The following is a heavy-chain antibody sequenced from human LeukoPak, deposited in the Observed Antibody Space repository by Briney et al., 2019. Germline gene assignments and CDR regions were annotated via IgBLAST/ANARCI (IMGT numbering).Heavy chain of an antibody. CDR3: ALSYCGGDCYGLAY. Sequence: PGGSLRLSCAASGFTFSSYSMNWVRQAPGKGLEWVSSISSSSSYIYYADSLKGRFTISRDNAKNSLYLQMNSLRAEDTAVYYCALSYCGGDCYGLAYWGQGTLVTVSS. V-gene: IGHV3-21*01. CDR2: ISSSSSYI. J-gene: IGHJ4*02. CDR1: GFTFSSYS. D-gene: IGHD2-21*02.